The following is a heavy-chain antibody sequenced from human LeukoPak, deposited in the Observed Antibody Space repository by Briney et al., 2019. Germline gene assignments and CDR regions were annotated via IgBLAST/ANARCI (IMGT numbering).Heavy chain of an antibody. V-gene: IGHV1-2*02. CDR2: INPNSGGT. CDR3: ARTPNDYIQFDY. J-gene: IGHJ4*02. Sequence: ASVKVSCKASGYTFTGYYMHWVRQAPGQGLEWMGWINPNSGGTNYAQKFQGRVTMTRDTPISTAYMELSRLRSDDTAVYYCARTPNDYIQFDYWGQGTLVTVSS. CDR1: GYTFTGYY. D-gene: IGHD4-11*01.